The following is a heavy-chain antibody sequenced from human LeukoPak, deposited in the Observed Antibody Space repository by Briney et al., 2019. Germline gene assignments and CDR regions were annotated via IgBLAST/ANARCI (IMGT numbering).Heavy chain of an antibody. D-gene: IGHD3-10*01. J-gene: IGHJ4*02. Sequence: PSQTLSLTCTVSGGSISSGGYSWSWIRQHPGMGLEWIGYIYYSGSTYYNPSLKSRVTISVDTSKNQFSLKLSSVTAADTAVYYCARVRGTSFDYWGQGTLVSVSS. CDR3: ARVRGTSFDY. CDR1: GGSISSGGYS. CDR2: IYYSGST. V-gene: IGHV4-31*03.